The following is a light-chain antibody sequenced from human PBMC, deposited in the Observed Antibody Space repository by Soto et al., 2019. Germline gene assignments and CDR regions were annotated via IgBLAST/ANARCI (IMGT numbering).Light chain of an antibody. J-gene: IGLJ3*02. CDR3: SSYTSLVTLV. CDR2: DVS. CDR1: SGDVGAYDF. V-gene: IGLV2-14*01. Sequence: QSVLTQPASVSGSPGQSITISCTGTSGDVGAYDFVSWYQHHPGKAPRLVIYDVSRRPAGASDRFSGSKSGSTASLTISSLQAEDEADYYCSSYTSLVTLVFGGGTQLTVL.